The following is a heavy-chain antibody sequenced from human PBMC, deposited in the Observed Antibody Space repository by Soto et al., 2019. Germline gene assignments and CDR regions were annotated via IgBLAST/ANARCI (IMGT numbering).Heavy chain of an antibody. CDR2: IYYSGST. CDR3: VKECGDCAVNNFDY. CDR1: GGSISGYY. Sequence: PSETLSLTCTVSGGSISGYYWSWIRQPPGKGLEWIGYIYYSGSTSYNPSLKSRLTISVDTSKNQFSLRLTSVTAADTAVYYCVKECGDCAVNNFDYWGQGTLVTVSS. D-gene: IGHD2-21*02. V-gene: IGHV4-59*01. J-gene: IGHJ4*02.